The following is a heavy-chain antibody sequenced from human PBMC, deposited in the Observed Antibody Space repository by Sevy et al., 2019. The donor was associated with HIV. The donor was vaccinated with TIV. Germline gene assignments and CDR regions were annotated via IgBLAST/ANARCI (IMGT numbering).Heavy chain of an antibody. Sequence: GGSLRLSCAASGFTFSSYAMSWVRQAPGKGLEWVSAISGRGGSTYYADSVKGRVTISRDNSKNTLYLQMNSLRAEDTAVYYCAKHIWYSSGWYGPFDYWGQGTLVTVSS. V-gene: IGHV3-23*01. CDR2: ISGRGGST. CDR1: GFTFSSYA. CDR3: AKHIWYSSGWYGPFDY. J-gene: IGHJ4*02. D-gene: IGHD6-19*01.